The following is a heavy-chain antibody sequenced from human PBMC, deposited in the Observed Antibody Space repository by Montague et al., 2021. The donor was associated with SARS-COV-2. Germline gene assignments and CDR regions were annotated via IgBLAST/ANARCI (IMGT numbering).Heavy chain of an antibody. V-gene: IGHV4-59*11. Sequence: SETLSLTCTVSGGSMSDHYWAWIRQPPGKGLEWLAYIYYSGGINSNASLKSRVSMSVDTSKNQFSLKLTSVTAADTAVYYCARAVFVRRAVNWFDPWGQGTLVTVSS. D-gene: IGHD3-10*01. CDR1: GGSMSDHY. CDR3: ARAVFVRRAVNWFDP. CDR2: IYYSGGI. J-gene: IGHJ5*02.